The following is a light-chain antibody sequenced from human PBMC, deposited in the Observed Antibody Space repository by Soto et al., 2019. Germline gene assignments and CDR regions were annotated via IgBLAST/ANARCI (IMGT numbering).Light chain of an antibody. V-gene: IGLV2-14*01. CDR2: EVS. CDR3: CSYTSSSTYV. CDR1: SSDVGGYEY. J-gene: IGLJ1*01. Sequence: ALTQPASVSGSPGQSITISCTGTSSDVGGYEYVSWYQQHTGKAPKVMIHEVSNQPSGVSNRFSASKSGNTASLTISELQAEDEADYYCCSYTSSSTYVVGTGTKVTVL.